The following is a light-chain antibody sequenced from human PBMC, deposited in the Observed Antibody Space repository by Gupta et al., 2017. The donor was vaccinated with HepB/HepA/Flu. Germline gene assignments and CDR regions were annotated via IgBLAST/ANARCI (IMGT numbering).Light chain of an antibody. J-gene: IGKJ4*01. CDR1: QSVSIS. CDR2: NAS. CDR3: QQRSKWPVT. Sequence: EIVLTQSPATLSLSPGERATLSCRASQSVSISLAWYQQKPGQAPRLLIYNASNRATGIPARFSGSGSGTDFTLTISSLEPEEFAVYYCQQRSKWPVTFGGGTKVEIK. V-gene: IGKV3-11*01.